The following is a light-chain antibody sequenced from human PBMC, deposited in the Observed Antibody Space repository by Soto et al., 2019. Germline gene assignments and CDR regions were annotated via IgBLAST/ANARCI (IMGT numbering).Light chain of an antibody. V-gene: IGKV1-39*01. J-gene: IGKJ1*01. CDR1: QSISTY. CDR2: AAS. Sequence: DIQMTQSPSSLSASVGDRVTITCRASQSISTYLNWYQQTPGKAPKLLIYAASSLQSGVPSRFSGSGSGTDFTLTISSLQPEDFATYYCLQDYDYPRTFGQGTKVDIK. CDR3: LQDYDYPRT.